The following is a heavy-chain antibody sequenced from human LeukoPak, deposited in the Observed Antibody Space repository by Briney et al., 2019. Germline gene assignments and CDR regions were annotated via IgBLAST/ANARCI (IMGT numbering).Heavy chain of an antibody. V-gene: IGHV3-48*03. CDR1: GFTFSSYI. CDR3: ATQRVVVAATSFDC. Sequence: GGSLRLSCAASGFTFSSYIMNWVRQAPGKGLEWVSYISSSGSTIYYADSVKGRFTISRDNAKNSLYLQMNSLRAEDTALYYCATQRVVVAATSFDCWGQGTLVTVSS. CDR2: ISSSGSTI. D-gene: IGHD2-15*01. J-gene: IGHJ4*02.